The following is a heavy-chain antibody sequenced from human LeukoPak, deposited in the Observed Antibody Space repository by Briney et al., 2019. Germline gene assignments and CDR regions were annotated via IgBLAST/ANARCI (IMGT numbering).Heavy chain of an antibody. J-gene: IGHJ4*02. CDR2: INPNSGGT. V-gene: IGHV1-2*02. D-gene: IGHD6-19*01. CDR1: GYTFTGYY. Sequence: ASVKVSCKASGYTFTGYYMHWVRQAPGQGLEWMGWINPNSGGTNYAQKFQGRVIMTRDTSISTAYMELSRLRSDDTAVYYCARPEIAVAGTEFDYWGQGTLVTVSS. CDR3: ARPEIAVAGTEFDY.